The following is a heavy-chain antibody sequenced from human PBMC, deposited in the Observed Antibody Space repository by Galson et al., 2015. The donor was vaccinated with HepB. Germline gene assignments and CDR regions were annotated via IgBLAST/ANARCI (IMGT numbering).Heavy chain of an antibody. CDR1: GGSISTYY. V-gene: IGHV4-59*05. D-gene: IGHD3-3*01. J-gene: IGHJ4*02. CDR3: ARRDDFWSGYYRAFDY. CDR2: IYYSGST. Sequence: SETLSLTCTVSGGSISTYYWSWIRQPPGKGLEWIGSIYYSGSTYYNPSLKSRVTISVDTSKNQFSLKLSSVTAADTAVYYCARRDDFWSGYYRAFDYWGQGTLVTVSS.